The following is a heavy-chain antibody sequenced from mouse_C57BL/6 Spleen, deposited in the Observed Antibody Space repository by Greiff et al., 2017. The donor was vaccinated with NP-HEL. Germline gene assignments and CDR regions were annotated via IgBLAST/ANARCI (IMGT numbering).Heavy chain of an antibody. Sequence: EVQLQQSGPELVKPGASVKISCKASGYTFTDYYMNWVKQSHGKSLEWIGDINPNNGGTSYNQKFKGKATLTVDKSSSTAYMELRSLTSEDSAVYYCARSYYGHGGFAYWGQGTLVTVSA. V-gene: IGHV1-26*01. D-gene: IGHD2-9*01. CDR1: GYTFTDYY. CDR2: INPNNGGT. J-gene: IGHJ3*01. CDR3: ARSYYGHGGFAY.